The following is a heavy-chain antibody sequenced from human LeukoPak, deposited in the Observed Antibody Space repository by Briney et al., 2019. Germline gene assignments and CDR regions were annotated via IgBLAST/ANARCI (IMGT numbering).Heavy chain of an antibody. CDR3: ARHGGVVRGQGSDAFDI. V-gene: IGHV4-59*08. J-gene: IGHJ3*02. CDR2: IYYSGST. CDR1: GGSISSYY. D-gene: IGHD3-10*01. Sequence: SETLSLTCTVSGGSISSYYWSWIRQPPGKGLEWIGYIYYSGSTNYNPSLKSRVTISVDTSKNQFSLKLTSVTAADTAVYYCARHGGVVRGQGSDAFDIWGQGTMVTVSS.